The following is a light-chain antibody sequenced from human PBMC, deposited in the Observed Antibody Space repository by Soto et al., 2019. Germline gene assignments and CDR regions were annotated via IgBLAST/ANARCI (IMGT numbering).Light chain of an antibody. J-gene: IGKJ1*01. CDR3: RQYNNWPWT. CDR1: QSISGA. Sequence: EIVLTQSPATLSVSPGGRATLSCRASQSISGALAWYQQKPGQAPRLLTYGASTRATTFPARFSGSGSGTDFTLTISSLQSEDFAVYYCRQYNNWPWTFGQGTKVDIK. CDR2: GAS. V-gene: IGKV3-15*01.